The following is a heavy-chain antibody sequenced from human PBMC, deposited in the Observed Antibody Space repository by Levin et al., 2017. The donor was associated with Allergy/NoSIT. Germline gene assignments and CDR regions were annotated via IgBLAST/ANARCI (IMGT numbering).Heavy chain of an antibody. CDR1: GYTLTELS. J-gene: IGHJ6*02. CDR2: FDPEDGET. CDR3: ALYSGSYYYYGMDV. V-gene: IGHV1-24*01. Sequence: ASVKVSCKVSGYTLTELSMHWVRQAPGKGLEWMGGFDPEDGETIYAQKFQGRVTMTEDTSTDTAYMELSSLRSEDTAVYYCALYSGSYYYYGMDVWGQGTTVTVSS. D-gene: IGHD1-26*01.